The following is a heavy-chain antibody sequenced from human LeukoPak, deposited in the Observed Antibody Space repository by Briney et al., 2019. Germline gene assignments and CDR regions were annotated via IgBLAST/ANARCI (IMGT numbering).Heavy chain of an antibody. Sequence: GGSLRLSCAASGFTFCNAWMSWVRQAPGKGLEWVGRIKSKTDGGTTDYAAPVKGRFTISRDDSKNTLYLQMNSLKTEDTAVYYCTTQIGYRSSTSCYTCAFDIWGQGTMVTVSS. CDR1: GFTFCNAW. CDR3: TTQIGYRSSTSCYTCAFDI. V-gene: IGHV3-15*01. CDR2: IKSKTDGGTT. J-gene: IGHJ3*02. D-gene: IGHD2-2*02.